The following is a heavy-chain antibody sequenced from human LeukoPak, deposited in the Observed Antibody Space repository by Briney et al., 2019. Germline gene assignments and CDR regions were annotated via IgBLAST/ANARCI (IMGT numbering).Heavy chain of an antibody. D-gene: IGHD6-13*01. CDR3: ARNVGYSSSWYRRGFDY. J-gene: IGHJ4*02. Sequence: KPSETLSLTGAVYGGSFSGYYWSWIRQPPGKGLEWIGEINHSGSTNYNPSLKSRVTISVDTSKNQFSLKLSSVTAADTAVYYCARNVGYSSSWYRRGFDYWGQGTLVTVSS. CDR2: INHSGST. V-gene: IGHV4-34*01. CDR1: GGSFSGYY.